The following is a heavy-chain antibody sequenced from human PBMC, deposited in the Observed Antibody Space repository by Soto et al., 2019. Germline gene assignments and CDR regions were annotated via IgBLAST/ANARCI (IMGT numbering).Heavy chain of an antibody. CDR1: GYTFTHFY. D-gene: IGHD3-9*01. Sequence: QVQLVQSGAEVKKPGDSVKLSCSASGYTFTHFYITWVRQAPGQGLEWMGAISPHNFNTNFAQKFQGRVTLTTDTSRSTAYMELRSLRSDDTAVYYCARDEGGYDILTGYYKAHHFDYWGQGVLVTVSS. CDR2: ISPHNFNT. CDR3: ARDEGGYDILTGYYKAHHFDY. J-gene: IGHJ4*02. V-gene: IGHV1-18*01.